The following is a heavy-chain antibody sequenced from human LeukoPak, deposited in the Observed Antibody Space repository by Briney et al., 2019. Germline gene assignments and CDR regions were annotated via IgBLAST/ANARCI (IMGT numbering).Heavy chain of an antibody. J-gene: IGHJ4*02. D-gene: IGHD2-2*01. Sequence: GASVKVSCKASGYTFTSYAMHWVRQAPGQRLKWMGWINAGNGNTKYSQKFQGRVTITRDTSASTAYMELSSLRSEDTAVYYCARRRCSSTSCSSAPLDYWGQGTLVTVSS. V-gene: IGHV1-3*01. CDR2: INAGNGNT. CDR3: ARRRCSSTSCSSAPLDY. CDR1: GYTFTSYA.